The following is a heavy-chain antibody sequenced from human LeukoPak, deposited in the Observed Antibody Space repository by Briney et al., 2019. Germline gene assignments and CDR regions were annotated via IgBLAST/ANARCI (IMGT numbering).Heavy chain of an antibody. D-gene: IGHD3-22*01. J-gene: IGHJ4*02. CDR1: GGSISSYY. CDR2: IYTSGST. Sequence: SETLSLTCTVSGGSISSYYWSWIRQPAGKGLEWIGRIYTSGSTNYNPSLKSRVTMSVDTSKNQFSLKLSSVTAAGTAVHYCARGPTDRKGGTYYYDSSGSTYYFDYWGQGTLVTVSS. CDR3: ARGPTDRKGGTYYYDSSGSTYYFDY. V-gene: IGHV4-4*07.